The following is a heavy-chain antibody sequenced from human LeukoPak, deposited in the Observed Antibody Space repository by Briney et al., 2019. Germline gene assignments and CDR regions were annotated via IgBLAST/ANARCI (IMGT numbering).Heavy chain of an antibody. V-gene: IGHV1-69*05. CDR1: GGTFSSYA. J-gene: IGHJ4*02. D-gene: IGHD6-6*01. CDR3: ARVGAVSSSGTSFDY. Sequence: SVKVSCKASGGTFSSYAISWVRQAPGQGLEWMRRIIPVFGTIKYAQKFQGRVTITTDESTRTAYMELSSLRSDDTAVYYCARVGAVSSSGTSFDYWGQGTLVTVSS. CDR2: IIPVFGTI.